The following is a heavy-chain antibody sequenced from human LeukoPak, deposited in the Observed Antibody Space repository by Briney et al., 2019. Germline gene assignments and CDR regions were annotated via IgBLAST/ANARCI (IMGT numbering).Heavy chain of an antibody. CDR1: GFTFSNYW. V-gene: IGHV3-23*01. D-gene: IGHD4-17*01. CDR2: ISGSGGNT. Sequence: GGSLRLSCAASGFTFSNYWMHWVRQAPGKGLEWVSAISGSGGNTYYADSVKGRFTISRDNPKNTLYLQMNSLRAEDTAVYYCAKVGHDYGDFYGYYFDYWGQGTLVTVSS. CDR3: AKVGHDYGDFYGYYFDY. J-gene: IGHJ4*02.